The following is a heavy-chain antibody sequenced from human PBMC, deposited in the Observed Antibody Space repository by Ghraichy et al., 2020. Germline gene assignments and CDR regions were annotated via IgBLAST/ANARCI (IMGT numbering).Heavy chain of an antibody. CDR2: LYSNGNT. Sequence: SETLSLTCTVSGGSISSGSYYWNWIRQPAGKGLEWIGRLYSNGNTNYNPSLESRVTMSLDKSKNQFSLKLNSVTAADTAVYYCARDGGSDRPGSNLKNWLDAWGQGALVTVSS. D-gene: IGHD3-16*01. CDR3: ARDGGSDRPGSNLKNWLDA. V-gene: IGHV4-61*02. CDR1: GGSISSGSYY. J-gene: IGHJ5*02.